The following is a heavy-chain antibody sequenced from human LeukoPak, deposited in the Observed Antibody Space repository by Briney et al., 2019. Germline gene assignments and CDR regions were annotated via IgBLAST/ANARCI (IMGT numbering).Heavy chain of an antibody. J-gene: IGHJ5*02. CDR1: GGTFSSYA. CDR3: ARGGYSYGATNYYDSSGLNWFDP. D-gene: IGHD3-22*01. CDR2: IIPIFGTA. Sequence: SVKVSCKVSGGTFSSYAISWVRQAPGQGLEWMGRIIPIFGTANYAQKFQGRVTITTDESTSTAYMELSSLRSEDTAVYYCARGGYSYGATNYYDSSGLNWFDPWGQGTLVAVSS. V-gene: IGHV1-69*05.